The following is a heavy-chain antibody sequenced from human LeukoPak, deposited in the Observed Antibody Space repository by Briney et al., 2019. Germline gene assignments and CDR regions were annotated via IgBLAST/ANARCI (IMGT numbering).Heavy chain of an antibody. Sequence: TSETLSLTCTVSGGSLSSGSSYWSWIRQHPGKGLEWIGYIFYTGSTYYNPSLISRINISVVTSKNQFSLQLSSVTAGDTAVYYCARVGIISEPTATFYFDYWGQGTLVTVSS. V-gene: IGHV4-31*03. CDR2: IFYTGST. D-gene: IGHD1-1*01. CDR3: ARVGIISEPTATFYFDY. J-gene: IGHJ4*02. CDR1: GGSLSSGSSY.